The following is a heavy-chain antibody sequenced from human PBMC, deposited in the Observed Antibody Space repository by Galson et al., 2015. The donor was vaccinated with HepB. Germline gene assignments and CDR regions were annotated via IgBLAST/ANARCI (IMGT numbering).Heavy chain of an antibody. Sequence: SLRLSCAASGFTFSYYAMSWVRQAPGKGLEWISAITPSGGNTYSADSMKGRSTISRDNSRNTLFLQMNSLRADDTAIYCCAKVFPEKVDGWYRQALYYFDSWGQGTRVTVSS. CDR2: ITPSGGNT. J-gene: IGHJ4*02. D-gene: IGHD6-19*01. V-gene: IGHV3-23*01. CDR1: GFTFSYYA. CDR3: AKVFPEKVDGWYRQALYYFDS.